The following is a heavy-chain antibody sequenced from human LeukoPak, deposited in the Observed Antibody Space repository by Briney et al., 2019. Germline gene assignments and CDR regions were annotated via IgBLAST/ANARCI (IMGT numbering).Heavy chain of an antibody. CDR2: ISYDGSNK. J-gene: IGHJ3*02. CDR3: ARQGYDSSEDAFGI. CDR1: GFTFSSYA. Sequence: QPGRSLRLSCAASGFTFSSYAMHWVRQAPGKGLEWVAVISYDGSNKYYTDSVKGRFTISRDNSKNTLYLQMNSLRAEGTAVYYCARQGYDSSEDAFGIWGQGTMVTVSS. V-gene: IGHV3-30-3*01. D-gene: IGHD3-22*01.